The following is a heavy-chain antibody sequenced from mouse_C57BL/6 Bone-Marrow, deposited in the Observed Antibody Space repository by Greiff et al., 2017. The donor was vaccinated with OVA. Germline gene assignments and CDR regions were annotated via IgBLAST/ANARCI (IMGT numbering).Heavy chain of an antibody. CDR3: AITYDYDRAWFAY. Sequence: QVQLKESGPGLVAPSQSLSITCTVSGFSLTSYGVHWVRQPPGKGLEWLVVIWSDGSTTYYSALKTSLGISKDNSKSQVFLKMNSLQTDDTAMYYCAITYDYDRAWFAYWGQGTLVTVSA. CDR2: IWSDGST. V-gene: IGHV2-6*03. J-gene: IGHJ3*01. CDR1: GFSLTSYG. D-gene: IGHD2-4*01.